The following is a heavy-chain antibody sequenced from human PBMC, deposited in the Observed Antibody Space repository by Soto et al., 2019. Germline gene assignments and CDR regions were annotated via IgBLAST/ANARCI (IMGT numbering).Heavy chain of an antibody. Sequence: SETLSLTCTVSGGSINSYFWSWIRQSPGKGLEWIGHIYYSGSTSCSPSLKGRVSISVDTSKNQFSLEVHSVTAADTAVYYCARAGTNMVQFDYWGQGTLVTVSS. J-gene: IGHJ4*02. CDR2: IYYSGST. CDR1: GGSINSYF. D-gene: IGHD3-10*01. CDR3: ARAGTNMVQFDY. V-gene: IGHV4-59*13.